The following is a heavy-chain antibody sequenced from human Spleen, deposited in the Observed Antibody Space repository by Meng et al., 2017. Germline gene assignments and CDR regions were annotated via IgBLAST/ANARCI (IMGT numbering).Heavy chain of an antibody. J-gene: IGHJ6*02. V-gene: IGHV3-23*01. Sequence: GESLKISCAASGFTFSSYAMSWVRQAPGKGLEWVSAISGSGGSTYYADSVKGRFTISRDNAKNSLYLQMNSLRAEDTAVYYCARRYGMDVWGQGTTVTVSS. CDR1: GFTFSSYA. CDR2: ISGSGGST. CDR3: ARRYGMDV.